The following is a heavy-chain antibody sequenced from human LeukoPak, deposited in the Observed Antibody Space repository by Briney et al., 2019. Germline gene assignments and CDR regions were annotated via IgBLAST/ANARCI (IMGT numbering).Heavy chain of an antibody. Sequence: GGSLRLSCAASGFTFSSYWMSWVRQAPGKGLEWVANIKQDGSEKYYVDSVKGRFTISRDNAKNSLYLQMNSLRAEDTAVYYCARVPLRYFDWLSFDYWGQGTLVTVSS. CDR1: GFTFSSYW. J-gene: IGHJ4*02. D-gene: IGHD3-9*01. V-gene: IGHV3-7*01. CDR2: IKQDGSEK. CDR3: ARVPLRYFDWLSFDY.